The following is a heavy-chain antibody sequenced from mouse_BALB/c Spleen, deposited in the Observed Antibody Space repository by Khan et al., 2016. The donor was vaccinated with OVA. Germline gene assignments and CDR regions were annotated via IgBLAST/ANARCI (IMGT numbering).Heavy chain of an antibody. V-gene: IGHV3-2*02. D-gene: IGHD1-1*01. Sequence: EVQLQESGPGLVKPSQSLSLTCTVTGYSITSNYAWNWIRQFPGNKLEWMGYISCSGSTNYNPSLTSRISITRDTSKNQFFLQLNSVTTEDTATYYCARGNYYGYAMDYWGQGTSITVSS. J-gene: IGHJ4*01. CDR3: ARGNYYGYAMDY. CDR1: GYSITSNYA. CDR2: ISCSGST.